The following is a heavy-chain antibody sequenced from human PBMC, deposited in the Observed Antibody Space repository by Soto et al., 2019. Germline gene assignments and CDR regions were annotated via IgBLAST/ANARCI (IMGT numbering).Heavy chain of an antibody. D-gene: IGHD3-22*01. Sequence: PSETLSLTCAVFGGSFSGYYWSWIRQPPGKGLEWIGEINHSGSTNYNPSLKSRVTISVDTSKNQFSLKLSSVTAADTAVYYCARASMIVVVIKGLYYFDYWGQGTLVTVSS. CDR1: GGSFSGYY. CDR2: INHSGST. V-gene: IGHV4-34*01. CDR3: ARASMIVVVIKGLYYFDY. J-gene: IGHJ4*02.